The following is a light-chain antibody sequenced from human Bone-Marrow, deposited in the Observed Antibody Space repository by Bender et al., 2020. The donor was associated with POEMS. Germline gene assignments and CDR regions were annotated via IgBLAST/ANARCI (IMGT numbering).Light chain of an antibody. V-gene: IGLV1-47*01. J-gene: IGLJ2*01. CDR1: ISNIGSHF. CDR2: KNN. CDR3: SVWDDSLRGPV. Sequence: QSVLTQPPSASGTPGQRVTISCSGSISNIGSHFISWYQQFPKTAPQLLIYKNNQRPSGVPDRFSGSSSGTSASLAISGLRSEDEADYYCSVWDDSLRGPVFGGGTKLTVL.